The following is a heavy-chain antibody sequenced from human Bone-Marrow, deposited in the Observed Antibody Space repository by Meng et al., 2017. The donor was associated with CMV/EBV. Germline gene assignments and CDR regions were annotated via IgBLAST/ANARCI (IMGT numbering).Heavy chain of an antibody. J-gene: IGHJ5*02. CDR2: IYYSGST. CDR3: ARSFIAAADRFDP. V-gene: IGHV4-39*07. D-gene: IGHD6-13*01. CDR1: GGSISSSSYY. Sequence: SETLSLTCTVSGGSISSSSYYWGWIRQPPGKGLEWIGSIYYSGSTYYNPSLKSRVTISVDTSKNQFSLKLSSVTAADTAVYYCARSFIAAADRFDPWGQGTLVTVSS.